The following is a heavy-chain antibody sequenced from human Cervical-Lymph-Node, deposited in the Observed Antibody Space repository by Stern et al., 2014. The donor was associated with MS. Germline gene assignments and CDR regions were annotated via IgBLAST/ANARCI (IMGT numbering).Heavy chain of an antibody. CDR3: ARPCSTSCYSGMDV. V-gene: IGHV5-51*01. Sequence: EVQLVEYGAEVKKPGESLKISCKGSGYSFTSYWIGWGRQMPGKGQAWMGNIYPGDSDTRYSPSFQGQVTISADKSISTAYLQWSSLKASDTAMYYCARPCSTSCYSGMDVWGQGTTVTVSS. J-gene: IGHJ6*02. CDR2: IYPGDSDT. CDR1: GYSFTSYW. D-gene: IGHD2-2*01.